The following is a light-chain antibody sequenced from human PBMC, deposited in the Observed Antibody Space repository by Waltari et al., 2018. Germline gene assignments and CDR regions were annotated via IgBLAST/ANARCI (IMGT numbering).Light chain of an antibody. CDR3: QSYDSDLIAVV. J-gene: IGLJ2*01. Sequence: QSVLTQPPSVSGAPGQRVTIPCTGSSSNIGSPYNVHWYQQLPGTAPKLLIYDDSHRPSGFPDRFSGSRSGTSASLAITGLRAEDDAEYYCQSYDSDLIAVVFGGGTKVTVL. CDR2: DDS. V-gene: IGLV1-40*01. CDR1: SSNIGSPYN.